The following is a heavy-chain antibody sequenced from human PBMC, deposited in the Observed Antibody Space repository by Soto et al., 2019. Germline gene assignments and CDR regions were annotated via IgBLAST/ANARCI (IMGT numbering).Heavy chain of an antibody. CDR1: GFTFSTYW. Sequence: TGGSLRLSCAVSGFTFSTYWMSWVRQAPGKGLEWVANIKQDGSEKYYVDSVKGRFTISRDNAKNSLHLQMNSLRAEDTAVYYCARDRFMVRLYYYYYMDVWGKGTTVTVSS. J-gene: IGHJ6*03. D-gene: IGHD3-10*01. V-gene: IGHV3-7*01. CDR2: IKQDGSEK. CDR3: ARDRFMVRLYYYYYMDV.